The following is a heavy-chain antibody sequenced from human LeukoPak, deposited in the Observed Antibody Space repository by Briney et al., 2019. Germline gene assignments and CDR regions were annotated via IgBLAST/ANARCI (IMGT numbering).Heavy chain of an antibody. D-gene: IGHD3-10*02. V-gene: IGHV3-23*01. Sequence: GSLRLSCAASGFTFSSYGMSWVRQAPGKGLEWVSAISGSGGSTYYADSVKGRFTISRDNAKNSLYLQMNSLRAEDTAVYYCAELGITMIGGVWGKGTTVTISS. J-gene: IGHJ6*04. CDR1: GFTFSSYG. CDR3: AELGITMIGGV. CDR2: ISGSGGST.